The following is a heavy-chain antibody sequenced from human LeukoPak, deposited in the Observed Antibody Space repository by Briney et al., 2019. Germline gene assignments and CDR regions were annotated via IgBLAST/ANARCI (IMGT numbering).Heavy chain of an antibody. J-gene: IGHJ5*02. CDR2: ISAYNGNT. Sequence: ASVKVSCKASGYTFTSYGISWVRQAPGQGLEWMGWISAYNGNTNYAQNLQGRVTMTTDTSTITAYMELRSLRSDDTAVYYCARDLKYNILTGYRSSFGFDPWGQGTLVTVSS. V-gene: IGHV1-18*01. CDR1: GYTFTSYG. CDR3: ARDLKYNILTGYRSSFGFDP. D-gene: IGHD3-9*01.